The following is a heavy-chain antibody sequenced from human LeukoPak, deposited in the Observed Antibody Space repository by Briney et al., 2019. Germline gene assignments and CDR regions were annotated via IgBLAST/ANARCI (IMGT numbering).Heavy chain of an antibody. CDR2: INPSGGST. V-gene: IGHV1-46*01. CDR1: GGTFSSYA. Sequence: ASVKVSCRASGGTFSSYAISWVRQAPGQGLEWMGIINPSGGSTSYAQKFQGRVTMTRDTSTSTVYMELSSLRSEDTAVYYCASYCSGGSCYPYWGQGTLVTVSS. J-gene: IGHJ4*01. CDR3: ASYCSGGSCYPY. D-gene: IGHD2-15*01.